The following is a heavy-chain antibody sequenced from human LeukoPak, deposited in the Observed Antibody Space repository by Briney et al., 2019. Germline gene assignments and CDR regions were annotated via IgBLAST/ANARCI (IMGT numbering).Heavy chain of an antibody. CDR3: ARAYCSGGSCCLSHINWFDP. J-gene: IGHJ5*02. CDR2: TNPNSGGT. CDR1: GYTFTGYY. Sequence: ASVKVSCTASGYTFTGYYMHWVRQAPGQGLEWMGWTNPNSGGTNYAQKFQGRVTMTRDTSISTAYMELSRLRSDDSAVYYCARAYCSGGSCCLSHINWFDPWGQGKLVTVSS. V-gene: IGHV1-2*02. D-gene: IGHD2-15*01.